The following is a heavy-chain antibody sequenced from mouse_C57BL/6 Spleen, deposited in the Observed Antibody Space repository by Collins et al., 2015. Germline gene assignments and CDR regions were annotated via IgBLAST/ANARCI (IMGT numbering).Heavy chain of an antibody. D-gene: IGHD2-10*01. J-gene: IGHJ4*01. CDR1: GYTFTSYW. V-gene: IGHV1-50*01. CDR2: IDPSDSYT. Sequence: QVQLQQPGAELVKPGASVKLSCKASGYTFTSYWMQWVKQRPGQGLEWIGEIDPSDSYTNYNQKFKGKATLTVDTSSSTAYMQLSSLTSEDSAVYYCARRDSLLMDYWGQGTSVTVSS. CDR3: ARRDSLLMDY.